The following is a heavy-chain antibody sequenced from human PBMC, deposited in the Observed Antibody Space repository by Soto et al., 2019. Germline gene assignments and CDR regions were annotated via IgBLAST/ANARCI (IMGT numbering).Heavy chain of an antibody. V-gene: IGHV1-46*01. D-gene: IGHD3-22*01. CDR1: GYIFANHY. CDR2: INPLGGRT. CDR3: ARSDFYDGSGFYYAY. Sequence: QVQLVQSGAEVKKLGASMKISCKASGYIFANHYIHWVRQAPGQGLDWMGIINPLGGRTNYIQKVQGRATMTRDTSTITVYMGLTSLRSEDTAVYFCARSDFYDGSGFYYAYWGQGTLVTVSS. J-gene: IGHJ4*02.